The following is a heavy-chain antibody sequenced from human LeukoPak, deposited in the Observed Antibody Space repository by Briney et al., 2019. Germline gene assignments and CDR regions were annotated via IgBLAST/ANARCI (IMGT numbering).Heavy chain of an antibody. D-gene: IGHD3-10*01. J-gene: IGHJ4*02. CDR2: IRSKVYGGTT. CDR1: GFTFGDYA. V-gene: IGHV3-49*04. CDR3: TGSFGQLTFFDY. Sequence: PGGSLRLSCTASGFTFGDYAMSWVRQAPGKGLEWVGFIRSKVYGGTTGYAASVKGRFTISRDDSKSIAYLQMNSLKTEDTAVYYCTGSFGQLTFFDYWGQGTLVTVSS.